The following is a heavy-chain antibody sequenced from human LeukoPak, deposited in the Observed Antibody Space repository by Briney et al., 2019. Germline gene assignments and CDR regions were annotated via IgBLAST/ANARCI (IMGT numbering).Heavy chain of an antibody. V-gene: IGHV4-59*02. CDR1: GVSVSSHY. J-gene: IGHJ4*02. Sequence: SETLSLTCTVSGVSVSSHYWSCVRQPPGKGLEWIGYIYYSGSTNYNPALKSRVTISVDASNNHFSLNLRSVTAADTAVYYCARAYSGSYYAYYFDYWGQGTLVTVSS. CDR2: IYYSGST. CDR3: ARAYSGSYYAYYFDY. D-gene: IGHD1-26*01.